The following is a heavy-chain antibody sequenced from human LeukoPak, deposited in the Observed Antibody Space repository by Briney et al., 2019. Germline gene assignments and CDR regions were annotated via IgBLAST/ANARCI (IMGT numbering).Heavy chain of an antibody. CDR2: IYTSGST. CDR3: ARDSSQNYDFWSGYFDY. V-gene: IGHV4-4*07. Sequence: SETLSLTCTVSGGSISSYYWSWIRQPAGKGLEWIGRIYTSGSTNYNPSLKSRVTMSVDTSKNQFSLKLSSVTAADTAVYYCARDSSQNYDFWSGYFDYWGQVTLVTVSS. CDR1: GGSISSYY. D-gene: IGHD3-3*01. J-gene: IGHJ4*02.